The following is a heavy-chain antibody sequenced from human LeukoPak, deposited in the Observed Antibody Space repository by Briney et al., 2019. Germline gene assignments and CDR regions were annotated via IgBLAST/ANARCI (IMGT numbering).Heavy chain of an antibody. Sequence: IPSETLSLTCAVSGYSISSSNWWGWIRQPPRKGLEWIGYIYYSGTTNYNPSLKSRVTMSVDTSKNQFSLKLSSVTALDTAVYYCARKIASVGYFDYWGQGTLVTVSS. CDR1: GYSISSSNW. CDR3: ARKIASVGYFDY. CDR2: IYYSGTT. D-gene: IGHD6-13*01. V-gene: IGHV4-28*06. J-gene: IGHJ4*02.